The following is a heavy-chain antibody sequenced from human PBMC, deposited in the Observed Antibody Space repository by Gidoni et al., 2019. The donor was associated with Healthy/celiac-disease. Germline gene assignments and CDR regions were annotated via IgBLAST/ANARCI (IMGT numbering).Heavy chain of an antibody. Sequence: EVQLVQSGAEVKKPGESLKISCKGSAYSFTSYWIGWVRQMPGKGLAWMGIIYPGDSDTRDSPSFQGQVTISADKSISTAYLQWSSLKASDTAMYYCARHRIAAAGSVVHTHWFDPWGQGTLVTVSS. V-gene: IGHV5-51*01. J-gene: IGHJ5*02. CDR2: IYPGDSDT. CDR3: ARHRIAAAGSVVHTHWFDP. CDR1: AYSFTSYW. D-gene: IGHD6-13*01.